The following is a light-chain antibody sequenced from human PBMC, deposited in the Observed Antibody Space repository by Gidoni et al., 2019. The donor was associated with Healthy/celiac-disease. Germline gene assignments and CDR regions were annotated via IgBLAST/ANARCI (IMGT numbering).Light chain of an antibody. J-gene: IGKJ2*01. Sequence: DIQMTQSPSTLSASVGDRVTLTCRASQSISSWLAWYQQQPGKAPKLLIYKASSLESGVPSRFSGSGSGTEFTLTISSLQPDDFATYYCQQYNSYSGYTFGQGTKLEIK. CDR2: KAS. CDR3: QQYNSYSGYT. V-gene: IGKV1-5*03. CDR1: QSISSW.